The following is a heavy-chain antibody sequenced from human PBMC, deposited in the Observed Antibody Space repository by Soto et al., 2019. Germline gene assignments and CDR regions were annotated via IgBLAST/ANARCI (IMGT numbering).Heavy chain of an antibody. V-gene: IGHV3-30-3*01. CDR2: ISYDGSNK. CDR1: GFTFSSYA. Sequence: GGSLRLSCAASGFTFSSYAMHWVRQAPGKGLEWVAVISYDGSNKYYADSVKGRFTISRDNSKNTLYLQMNSLRAEDTAVYYCARAESRTTSLFDPWGQGTLVTVSS. D-gene: IGHD1-1*01. J-gene: IGHJ5*02. CDR3: ARAESRTTSLFDP.